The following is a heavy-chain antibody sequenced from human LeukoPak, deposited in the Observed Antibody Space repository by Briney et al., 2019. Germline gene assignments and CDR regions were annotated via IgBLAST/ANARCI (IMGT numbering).Heavy chain of an antibody. Sequence: PSETLSLTCTVSGGSISSGDYYWSWIRQPPGKGLEWIGYIYYSGSTYYNPSLKSRVTISVDTSKNQFSLKLSSVTAADTAVYYCARSNYYDSSGYSSSVVQLDYWGQGTLVTVSS. CDR2: IYYSGST. V-gene: IGHV4-30-4*01. D-gene: IGHD3-22*01. CDR1: GGSISSGDYY. CDR3: ARSNYYDSSGYSSSVVQLDY. J-gene: IGHJ4*02.